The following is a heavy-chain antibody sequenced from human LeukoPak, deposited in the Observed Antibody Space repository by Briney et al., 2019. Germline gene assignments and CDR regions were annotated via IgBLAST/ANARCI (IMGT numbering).Heavy chain of an antibody. D-gene: IGHD4-17*01. Sequence: SETLSLTCAVYGGSFSDYYWSWIRQSPGKGLEWIGEINHSGSTNYNPSLKSRVTISVDTSKNQFSLKLSSVTAADTAVYYCARQPDYGDYPDAFDIWGQGTMVTVSS. CDR3: ARQPDYGDYPDAFDI. V-gene: IGHV4-34*01. CDR1: GGSFSDYY. CDR2: INHSGST. J-gene: IGHJ3*02.